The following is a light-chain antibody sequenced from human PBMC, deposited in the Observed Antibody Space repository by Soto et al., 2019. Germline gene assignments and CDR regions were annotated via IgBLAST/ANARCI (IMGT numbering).Light chain of an antibody. V-gene: IGKV3-15*01. Sequence: EVVMRQSPATLSVSPGEGAILSCRASQGIGDTLAWYQHKPGQTPRLLIYDTSTRATGVPTRFSGSRSGAEFTLTINSLQSEDFEVYYCQPYNNWPLTLGGGTKVDIK. CDR2: DTS. CDR3: QPYNNWPLT. J-gene: IGKJ4*01. CDR1: QGIGDT.